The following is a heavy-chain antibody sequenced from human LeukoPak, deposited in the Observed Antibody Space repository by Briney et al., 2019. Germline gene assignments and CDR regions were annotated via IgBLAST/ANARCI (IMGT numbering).Heavy chain of an antibody. D-gene: IGHD2-2*02. V-gene: IGHV1-69*05. CDR2: IIPIFGTA. Sequence: ASVKVSCKASGGTFSSYAISWVRQAPGQGREWMGGIIPIFGTANYAQKFQGRVTITTDESTSTAYMELSSLRSEDTAVYYCATRGDCSSTSCYTNDLYYYYYMDVWGKGTTVTVSS. CDR3: ATRGDCSSTSCYTNDLYYYYYMDV. CDR1: GGTFSSYA. J-gene: IGHJ6*03.